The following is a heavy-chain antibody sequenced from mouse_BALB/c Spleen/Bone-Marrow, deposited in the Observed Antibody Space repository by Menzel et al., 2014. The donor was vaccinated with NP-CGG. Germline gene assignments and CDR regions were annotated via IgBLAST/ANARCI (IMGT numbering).Heavy chain of an antibody. D-gene: IGHD1-1*01. CDR1: AYSITSDYG. CDR3: ARETAIVADFDY. Sequence: DVQLQESGPDLVKPSQSVSLTCTVTAYSITSDYGWHWIRQFPENRLEWMAYIHYSGNTDYNPSLKSRISITRDTSKNQFFLQLNSVTTEDTATYYCARETAIVADFDYWGQGTTLTVSS. CDR2: IHYSGNT. V-gene: IGHV3-1*02. J-gene: IGHJ2*01.